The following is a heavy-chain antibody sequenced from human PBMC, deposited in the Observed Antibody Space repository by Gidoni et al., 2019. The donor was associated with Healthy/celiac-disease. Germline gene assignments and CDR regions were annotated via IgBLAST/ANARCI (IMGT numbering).Heavy chain of an antibody. D-gene: IGHD1-7*01. CDR2: MSGSGVST. CDR3: AKEVGDLWWNYGIDY. V-gene: IGHV3-23*01. Sequence: EVQLLESGGGLVQPGGSLRLSCAASGFTFSSYAMSWVRQAPGKGLEWVSAMSGSGVSTYYADSVKGRFTISRDNSKNTLYLQMNSLRAEDTAVYYCAKEVGDLWWNYGIDYWGQGTLVTVSS. CDR1: GFTFSSYA. J-gene: IGHJ4*02.